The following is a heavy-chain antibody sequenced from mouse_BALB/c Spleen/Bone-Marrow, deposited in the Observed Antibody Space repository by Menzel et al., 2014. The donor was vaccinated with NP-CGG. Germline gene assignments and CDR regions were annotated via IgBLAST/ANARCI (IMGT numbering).Heavy chain of an antibody. J-gene: IGHJ4*01. D-gene: IGHD2-10*01. CDR3: ARAYYVNYDAMDY. CDR2: ILPGSGST. V-gene: IGHV1-9*01. Sequence: QVQLQQSGAELMKPGASMKISCKATGYTFSSYWIEWVKQGPGHGLEWIGEILPGSGSTNYNERFKGKATFTADTSSNTAYMQLSSLTSEDPAVYYCARAYYVNYDAMDYWGQGTSVTVSS. CDR1: GYTFSSYW.